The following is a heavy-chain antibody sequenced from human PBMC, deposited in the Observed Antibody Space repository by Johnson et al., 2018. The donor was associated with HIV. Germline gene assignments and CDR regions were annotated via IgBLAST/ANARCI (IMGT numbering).Heavy chain of an antibody. CDR2: IRYDGSNK. V-gene: IGHV3-30*02. D-gene: IGHD3-22*01. Sequence: QVQLVESGGGVVQPGGSLRFSCVASGFTFSSYDMHWVRQAPGKGLEWVAFIRYDGSNKYYADSVKGRFTISRDNSKNTLYLQMNSLRAEDTAVYYCARVTTYYYDNNDYHSDAFDIWGQGTTVIVSS. CDR1: GFTFSSYD. CDR3: ARVTTYYYDNNDYHSDAFDI. J-gene: IGHJ3*02.